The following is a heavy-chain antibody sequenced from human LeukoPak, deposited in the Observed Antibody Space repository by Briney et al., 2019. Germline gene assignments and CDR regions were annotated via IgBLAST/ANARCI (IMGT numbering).Heavy chain of an antibody. CDR3: AQSSGYNWFDP. CDR2: ISSSGSTI. V-gene: IGHV3-11*04. D-gene: IGHD3-22*01. Sequence: GGSLRLSCAASGFTFGDYYMSWIRQAPGKGLEWVSYISSSGSTIYYADSVKGRFTISRDNAKNSLYLQMNSLRAEDTAVYYCAQSSGYNWFDPWGQGTLVTVSS. J-gene: IGHJ5*02. CDR1: GFTFGDYY.